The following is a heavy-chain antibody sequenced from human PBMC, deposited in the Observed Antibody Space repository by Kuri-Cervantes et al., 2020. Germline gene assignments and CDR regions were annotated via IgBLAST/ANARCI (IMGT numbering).Heavy chain of an antibody. CDR2: INHSGST. J-gene: IGHJ6*03. CDR1: GGSFSGYY. V-gene: IGHV4-34*01. Sequence: SETLSLTCAVYGGSFSGYYWSWIRQPPGKGLEWIGEINHSGSTNYNPSLKSRVTISVDTSKNQFSLKLSSVTAADTAVYYCARDRGYDFWSGYRVYYYYYMDVWGKGTTVTVSS. CDR3: ARDRGYDFWSGYRVYYYYYMDV. D-gene: IGHD3-3*01.